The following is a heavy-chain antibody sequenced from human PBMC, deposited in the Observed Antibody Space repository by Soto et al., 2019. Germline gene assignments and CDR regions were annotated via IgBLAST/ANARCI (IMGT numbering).Heavy chain of an antibody. D-gene: IGHD4-17*01. CDR2: IWYDGSNK. CDR1: GFTFSSYG. V-gene: IGHV3-33*01. J-gene: IGHJ3*02. CDR3: ARGGSTVVTHDAFDI. Sequence: GGSLRLSCAASGFTFSSYGMHWVRQAPGKGLEWVAVIWYDGSNKYYADSVKGRFTISRDNSKNTLYLQMNSLRAEDTAVYYCARGGSTVVTHDAFDIWGQGTMVTVSS.